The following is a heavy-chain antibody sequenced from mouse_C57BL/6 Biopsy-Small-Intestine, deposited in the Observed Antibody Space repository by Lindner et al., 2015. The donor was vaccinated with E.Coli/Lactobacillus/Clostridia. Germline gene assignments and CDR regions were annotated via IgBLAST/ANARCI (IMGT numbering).Heavy chain of an antibody. CDR1: GFNIKDDY. J-gene: IGHJ4*01. Sequence: VQLQESGAEVVRPGASVKLSCTASGFNIKDDYIHWVRQRPEQGLEWIGRIDPANGNTKCAPKFQDKATITADTSSNTAYLQLSSLTSEDTAVYYCGSDDSYAMGYWGQGTSVTVSS. CDR3: GSDDSYAMGY. CDR2: IDPANGNT. D-gene: IGHD2-4*01. V-gene: IGHV14-3*01.